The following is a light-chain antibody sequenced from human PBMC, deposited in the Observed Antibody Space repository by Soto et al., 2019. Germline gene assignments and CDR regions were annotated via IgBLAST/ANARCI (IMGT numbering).Light chain of an antibody. CDR2: GAS. J-gene: IGKJ5*01. CDR3: QQLNSSLFT. Sequence: ITCRASQDISSYLGWYQQKPGEAPKLLIYGASTLQSGVPSRFSGSGSGTEFTLTISSLQPEDFASYYCQQLNSSLFTFGQGTRLEIK. CDR1: QDISSY. V-gene: IGKV1-9*01.